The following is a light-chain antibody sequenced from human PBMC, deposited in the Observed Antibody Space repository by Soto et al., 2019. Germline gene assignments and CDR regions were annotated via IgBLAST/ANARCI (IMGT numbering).Light chain of an antibody. Sequence: VLTQSPGTLSLAPGERNTLSCRASQSVSRRYFAWYQQKPGQATRLLIFGPSSRATGIPDRFSGSGYGTDFNLTISSLEPEDFALSYCLQYDTSPPRYTFGQGTKLEIK. J-gene: IGKJ2*01. V-gene: IGKV3-20*01. CDR1: QSVSRRY. CDR2: GPS. CDR3: LQYDTSPPRYT.